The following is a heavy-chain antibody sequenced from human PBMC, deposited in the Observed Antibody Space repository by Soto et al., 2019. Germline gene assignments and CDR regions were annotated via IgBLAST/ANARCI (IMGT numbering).Heavy chain of an antibody. V-gene: IGHV3-66*01. CDR3: ARSRTGTTYGGMDV. J-gene: IGHJ6*02. Sequence: EVQLVESGGDLVQPGGSLRLSCAASGFAVSSNYMTWVRQAPGKGLEWVSVIHSGGDTHYADSVRGRFTISRDNSKNTLYLQMNSLRAEDTAVYYCARSRTGTTYGGMDVWGQGTTVTVYS. CDR1: GFAVSSNY. CDR2: IHSGGDT. D-gene: IGHD1-7*01.